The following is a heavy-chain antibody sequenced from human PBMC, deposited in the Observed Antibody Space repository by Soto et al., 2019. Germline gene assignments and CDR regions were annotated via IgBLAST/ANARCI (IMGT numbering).Heavy chain of an antibody. V-gene: IGHV4-30-4*01. CDR3: ARSYVDTAPWDDYYYGMDV. D-gene: IGHD5-18*01. CDR2: IYYSGST. Sequence: PSETLSLTCTVSGGSISSGDYYWSWIRQPPGKGLEWIGYIYYSGSTYYNPSLKSRVTISVDTSKNQFSLKLSSVTAADTAVHYCARSYVDTAPWDDYYYGMDVWGQGTTVTVSS. CDR1: GGSISSGDYY. J-gene: IGHJ6*02.